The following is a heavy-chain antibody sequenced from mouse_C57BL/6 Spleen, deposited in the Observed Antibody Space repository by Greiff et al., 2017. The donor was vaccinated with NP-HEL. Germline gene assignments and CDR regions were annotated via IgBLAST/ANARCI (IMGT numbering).Heavy chain of an antibody. CDR2: IWSGGST. J-gene: IGHJ3*01. D-gene: IGHD2-3*01. CDR3: ARDDGYYKFAY. Sequence: QVHVKQSGPGLVQPSQSLSITCTVSGFSLTSYGVHWVRQSPGKGLEWLGVIWSGGSTDYNAAFISRLSISKDNSKSQVFFKMNSLQADDTAIYYCARDDGYYKFAYWGQGTLVTVSA. CDR1: GFSLTSYG. V-gene: IGHV2-2*01.